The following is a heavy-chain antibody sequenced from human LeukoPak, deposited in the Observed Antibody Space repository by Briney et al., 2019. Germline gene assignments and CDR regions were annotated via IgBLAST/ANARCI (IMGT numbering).Heavy chain of an antibody. Sequence: GSSVKVSCKASGGTFSSYAISWVRQAPGQGLEWMGRIIPIFGTANYAQKFQGRVTITTDESTSTAYMELSSLRSEDTAVYYCARDRYHPGGDYGDYEALYYYMDVWGKGTTVTVSS. V-gene: IGHV1-69*05. D-gene: IGHD4-17*01. CDR3: ARDRYHPGGDYGDYEALYYYMDV. CDR1: GGTFSSYA. J-gene: IGHJ6*03. CDR2: IIPIFGTA.